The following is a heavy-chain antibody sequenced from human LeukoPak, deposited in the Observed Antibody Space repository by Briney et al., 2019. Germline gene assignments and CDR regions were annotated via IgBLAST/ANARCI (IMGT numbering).Heavy chain of an antibody. CDR2: INHSGST. CDR3: ARVEYSSSNSSKNTWFDP. D-gene: IGHD6-6*01. J-gene: IGHJ5*02. CDR1: GGSFSGYY. V-gene: IGHV4-34*01. Sequence: SETLSLTCAVYGGSFSGYYWSWIRQPPGKGLEWIGEINHSGSTNYNPSLKSRVTISVDTSKNQFSLKLSSVTAADTAVYYCARVEYSSSNSSKNTWFDPGGQGTLVTVSS.